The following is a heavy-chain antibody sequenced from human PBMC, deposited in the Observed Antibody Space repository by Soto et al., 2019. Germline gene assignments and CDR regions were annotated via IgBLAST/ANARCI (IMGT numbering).Heavy chain of an antibody. CDR3: ARHSGGYNGFDFSY. V-gene: IGHV4-61*05. Sequence: SETLSLTCTVSGGSISSSSYYWSWIRQPPGKGLEWIGYIYYTGSTNYSPSLKSRVTISVDTSKNQFSLSLTSVTAADTAVYYCARHSGGYNGFDFSYWGQGALVTVSS. CDR1: GGSISSSSYY. J-gene: IGHJ4*02. CDR2: IYYTGST. D-gene: IGHD5-12*01.